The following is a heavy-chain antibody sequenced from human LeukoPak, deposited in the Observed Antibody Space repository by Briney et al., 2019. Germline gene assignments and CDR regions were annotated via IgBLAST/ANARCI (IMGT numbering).Heavy chain of an antibody. J-gene: IGHJ6*03. V-gene: IGHV3-21*06. D-gene: IGHD3-22*01. CDR1: GFTFSSYS. Sequence: PGGSLRLSCAASGFTFSSYSMNWVRQAPGKGLEWVSSISSSSSYIYYADSVKGRFTISRDNAKNSLYLQMNSLRAEDTAVYYCARGSTLTHSMIVVGKFVYYMDVWGKGTTVTVSS. CDR3: ARGSTLTHSMIVVGKFVYYMDV. CDR2: ISSSSSYI.